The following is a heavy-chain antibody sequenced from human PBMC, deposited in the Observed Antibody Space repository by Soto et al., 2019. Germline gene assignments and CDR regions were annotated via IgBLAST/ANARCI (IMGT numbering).Heavy chain of an antibody. D-gene: IGHD3-22*01. V-gene: IGHV3-33*01. CDR3: TRDRYYDSSGYYDY. CDR2: IWYDGSNK. J-gene: IGHJ4*02. CDR1: GFTFSSYG. Sequence: QVQLVESGGGVVQPGRSLRLSCAASGFTFSSYGMHWVRQAPGKGLEWVAVIWYDGSNKYYADSVKGRLTISRDNSKNTLYLQMNSLRAEDTAVYYCTRDRYYDSSGYYDYWGQGTLVTVSS.